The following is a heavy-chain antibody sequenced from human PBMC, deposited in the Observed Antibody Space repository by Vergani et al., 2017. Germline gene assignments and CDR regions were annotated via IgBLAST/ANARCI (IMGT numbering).Heavy chain of an antibody. CDR3: TRHAPCGDGASLHFDH. CDR1: ESSFISNE. J-gene: IGHJ4*02. CDR2: INPIDSKI. D-gene: IGHD2-21*01. V-gene: IGHV5-51*01. Sequence: EVLLVQAGAEVKKPGASLKISCKYSESSFISNEIAWVLQMSGKGLQWMGNINPIDSKIAYSPSFQGHAIMSLDKSITTAYLQWRSLKPSDTAIYYCTRHAPCGDGASLHFDHWGKGTQVTVS.